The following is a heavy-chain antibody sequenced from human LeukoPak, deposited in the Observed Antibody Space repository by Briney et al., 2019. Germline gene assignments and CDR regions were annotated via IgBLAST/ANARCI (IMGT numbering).Heavy chain of an antibody. J-gene: IGHJ4*02. V-gene: IGHV1-2*02. CDR3: AIMITFGGVINY. Sequence: GASVKVSCKALGYTFTDHYFHWLRQAPGQGLEWMGWIHPGRGDTNYAQKFQGRVSLTRDTSISTAYMELSGLTSDGTAVYYCAIMITFGGVINYWGQGTLVTVSS. CDR2: IHPGRGDT. CDR1: GYTFTDHY. D-gene: IGHD3-16*02.